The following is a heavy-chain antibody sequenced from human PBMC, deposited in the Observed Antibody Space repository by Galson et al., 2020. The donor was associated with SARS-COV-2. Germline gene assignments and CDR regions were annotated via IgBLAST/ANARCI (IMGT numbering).Heavy chain of an antibody. CDR3: ARDQHCLDY. J-gene: IGHJ4*02. CDR1: GFTFSDYY. V-gene: IGHV3-11*01. Sequence: AGGTLRLSCAASGFTFSDYYMTWIRRAPGKGLEWVSSISRGGHSIYYADSVKGRFTISRDNAKNSRYLQMDSLRADDTAVYYCARDQHCLDYWGQGALVTVSS. CDR2: ISRGGHSI.